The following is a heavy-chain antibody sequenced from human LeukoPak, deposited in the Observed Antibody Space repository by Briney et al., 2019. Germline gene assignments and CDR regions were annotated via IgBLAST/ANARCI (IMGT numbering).Heavy chain of an antibody. D-gene: IGHD6-19*01. CDR1: GFTFSDYY. Sequence: GGSLRLSCAASGFTFSDYYMSWIRQAPGKGLEWVANINQDGSEKYYVDSVKGRFTISRDNAKNSLYLQMNSLRAEDTAVYYCARDRGAYSSGWYFDYWGQGTLVTVSS. CDR2: INQDGSEK. V-gene: IGHV3-7*01. J-gene: IGHJ4*02. CDR3: ARDRGAYSSGWYFDY.